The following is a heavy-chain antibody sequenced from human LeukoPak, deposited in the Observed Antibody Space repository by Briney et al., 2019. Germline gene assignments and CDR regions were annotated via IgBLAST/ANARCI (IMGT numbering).Heavy chain of an antibody. D-gene: IGHD3-22*01. V-gene: IGHV3-48*03. CDR1: GFTFSSYE. J-gene: IGHJ4*02. CDR2: ISSSGSTI. Sequence: TGGSLRLSCAASGFTFSSYEMYWVRRAPGKGLEWVSYISSSGSTIYYADSVKGRFTISRDNAKNSLYLQMNSLRAEDTAVYYCARGYYYDSSGYYPFDYWGQGTLVTVSS. CDR3: ARGYYYDSSGYYPFDY.